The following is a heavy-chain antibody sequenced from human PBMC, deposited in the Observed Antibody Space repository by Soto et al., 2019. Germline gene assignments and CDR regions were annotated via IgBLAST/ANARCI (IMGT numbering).Heavy chain of an antibody. CDR1: GGSISSGDYY. V-gene: IGHV4-30-4*01. CDR3: ARAASGYDSPPWFDP. D-gene: IGHD5-12*01. CDR2: IYYSGST. J-gene: IGHJ5*02. Sequence: SETLSLTCTFSGGSISSGDYYWSWIRQPPGKGLEWIGYIYYSGSTYYNPSLKSRVTISVDTSKNQFSLKLSSVTAADTAVYYFARAASGYDSPPWFDPWGKGTLVTVSS.